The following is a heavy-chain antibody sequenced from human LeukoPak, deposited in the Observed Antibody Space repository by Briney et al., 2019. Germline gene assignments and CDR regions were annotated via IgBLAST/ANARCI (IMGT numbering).Heavy chain of an antibody. D-gene: IGHD3-22*01. V-gene: IGHV3-23*01. J-gene: IGHJ4*02. CDR3: AKDPVYDSSGYYNSGPRDY. CDR1: GFTFSSYA. CDR2: ISGSGGST. Sequence: GGSLRLSCAASGFTFSSYAMSWVRQAPGKGLEWVSAISGSGGSTYYADSVKGRFTISRDNSKNTLYLQMNSLRAEDTAVYYCAKDPVYDSSGYYNSGPRDYWGQGTLVNVSS.